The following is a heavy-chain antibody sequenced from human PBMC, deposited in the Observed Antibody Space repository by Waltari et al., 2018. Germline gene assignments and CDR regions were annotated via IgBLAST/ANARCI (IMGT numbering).Heavy chain of an antibody. Sequence: EVQLVESGGGLVQPGRSLRLSCAASGSTFDDYATHWVRQAPGKGREWVSGISWNSGSIGYADSVKGRFTISRDNAKNSLYLQMNSLRAEDTALYYCAKRGEAALDYWGQGTLVTVSS. CDR1: GSTFDDYA. D-gene: IGHD6-6*01. J-gene: IGHJ4*02. CDR2: ISWNSGSI. CDR3: AKRGEAALDY. V-gene: IGHV3-9*01.